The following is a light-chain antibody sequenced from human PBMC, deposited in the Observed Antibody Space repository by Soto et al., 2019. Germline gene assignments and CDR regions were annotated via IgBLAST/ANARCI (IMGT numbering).Light chain of an antibody. Sequence: EIVMTQSPATLSVSPGERVTLSCRASESVSSNLAWYQQKPGQAPRLLMYGVYTRAPGTPARFSGSGSGTEFTLTISSLQSEDSAVYYCQQRSNWPGTFGQGTKVDIK. V-gene: IGKV3D-15*01. CDR2: GVY. CDR1: ESVSSN. CDR3: QQRSNWPGT. J-gene: IGKJ1*01.